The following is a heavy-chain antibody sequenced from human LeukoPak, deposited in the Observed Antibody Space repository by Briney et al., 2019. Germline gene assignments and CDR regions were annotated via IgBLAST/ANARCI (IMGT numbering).Heavy chain of an antibody. D-gene: IGHD6-13*01. CDR2: IYYSGST. CDR3: ARQLGIAGPQASY. CDR1: GGSISSSSYY. V-gene: IGHV4-39*01. Sequence: SETLSLTCTVSGGSISSSSYYWGWIRQPPGKGLEWIGSIYYSGSTYYNPSLKSRVTISVDTSKNQFSLKLSSVTAADTAVYYCARQLGIAGPQASYWGQGTLVTVSS. J-gene: IGHJ4*02.